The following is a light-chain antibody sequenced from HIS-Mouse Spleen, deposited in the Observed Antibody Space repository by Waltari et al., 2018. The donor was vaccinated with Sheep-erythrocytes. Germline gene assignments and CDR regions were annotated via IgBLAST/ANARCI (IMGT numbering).Light chain of an antibody. CDR2: GAS. CDR1: QSVSSN. V-gene: IGKV3-15*01. Sequence: EIVMTQSLATLSVSPGERATLSCRASQSVSSNLAWYQQKPGQAPRLLIYGASTRATGIPARFSGSGSGTEFTLTISSMQSEDFAVYYCQQYNNWPLTWTFGQGTKVEIK. CDR3: QQYNNWPLTWT. J-gene: IGKJ1*01.